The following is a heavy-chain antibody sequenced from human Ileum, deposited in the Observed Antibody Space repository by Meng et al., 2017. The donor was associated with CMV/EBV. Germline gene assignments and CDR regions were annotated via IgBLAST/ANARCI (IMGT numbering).Heavy chain of an antibody. Sequence: LRLSCTVSGGSVSSGSYYWSWIRQPPGKGLEWIGYIFYSGSTLYNPSLKSRVSISIDTSKNQFSLKLSSVTVADTAVYYCARDRGMLATDYWGQGTLVTVSS. D-gene: IGHD5-24*01. J-gene: IGHJ4*02. CDR2: IFYSGST. CDR3: ARDRGMLATDY. V-gene: IGHV4-31*03. CDR1: GGSVSSGSYY.